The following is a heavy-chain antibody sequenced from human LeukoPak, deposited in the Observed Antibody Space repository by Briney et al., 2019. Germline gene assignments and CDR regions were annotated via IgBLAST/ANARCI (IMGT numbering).Heavy chain of an antibody. CDR3: ARVSSAFGGVIVGYFDY. J-gene: IGHJ4*02. CDR1: GFTVSSNY. CDR2: IYSGGST. D-gene: IGHD3-16*02. Sequence: GGSLRLSCAASGFTVSSNYMSWVRQAPGKGLEWVSVIYSGGSTYYADSVKGRFTISRDNSKNTLYLQMNSLRAEDTAVYYCARVSSAFGGVIVGYFDYWGRGTLVTVSS. V-gene: IGHV3-53*01.